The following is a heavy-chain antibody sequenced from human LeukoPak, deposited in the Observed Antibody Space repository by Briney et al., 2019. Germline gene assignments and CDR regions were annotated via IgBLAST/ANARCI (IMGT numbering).Heavy chain of an antibody. Sequence: KPSETLSLTCTVSGGSMSTYYWSWIRQPPGKRLEWIGYIYYSGSTNYNPSLKSRVTISVDTSKNQFSLKLSSVTAADTAVYYCARSDGYGLVGIWGQGTMVTVSS. CDR2: IYYSGST. D-gene: IGHD3-10*01. CDR3: ARSDGYGLVGI. CDR1: GGSMSTYY. V-gene: IGHV4-59*12. J-gene: IGHJ3*02.